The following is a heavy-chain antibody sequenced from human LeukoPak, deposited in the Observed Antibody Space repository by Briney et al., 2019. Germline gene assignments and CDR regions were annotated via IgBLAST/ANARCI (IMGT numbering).Heavy chain of an antibody. V-gene: IGHV7-4-1*02. CDR2: INTNTGNP. Sequence: ASVKVSCKASGYTFTSYAMHWVRQAPGQGLEWMGWINTNTGNPTYAQGFTGRFVFSLDTSVSTAYLQISSLKAEDTAVYYCARGRDCSGGSCYVEYFQHWGQGTLVTVSS. D-gene: IGHD2-15*01. CDR1: GYTFTSYA. CDR3: ARGRDCSGGSCYVEYFQH. J-gene: IGHJ1*01.